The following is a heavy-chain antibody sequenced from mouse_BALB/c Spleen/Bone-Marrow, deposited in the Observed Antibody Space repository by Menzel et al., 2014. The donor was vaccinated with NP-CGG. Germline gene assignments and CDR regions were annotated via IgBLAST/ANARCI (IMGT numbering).Heavy chain of an antibody. CDR3: ARDSITTVVATDY. CDR2: IDPSDSYT. Sequence: LVESGAELVKPGASVKLSCKASGYTFTSYWMHWVKQRPGQGLEWIGEIDPSDSYTNYNQKFKGKATLTVDKSSSTAYMQLNSLTSEDSAVYYCARDSITTVVATDYWGQGTTLTVSS. D-gene: IGHD1-1*01. CDR1: GYTFTSYW. J-gene: IGHJ2*01. V-gene: IGHV1-69*02.